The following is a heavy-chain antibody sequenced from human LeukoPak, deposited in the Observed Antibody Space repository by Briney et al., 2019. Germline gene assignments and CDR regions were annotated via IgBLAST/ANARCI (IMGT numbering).Heavy chain of an antibody. CDR3: ARAGSFWHYVY. CDR2: IKQDGSEK. V-gene: IGHV3-7*01. Sequence: GGSLRLSCAASGFTFSGFWMSWVRQTPGKGLEWVANIKQDGSEKYYVDSVKGRFSISRDNAKNSLSLQMNSLRVEDTAVYYCARAGSFWHYVYWGQGTLVTVSS. CDR1: GFTFSGFW. D-gene: IGHD1-7*01. J-gene: IGHJ4*02.